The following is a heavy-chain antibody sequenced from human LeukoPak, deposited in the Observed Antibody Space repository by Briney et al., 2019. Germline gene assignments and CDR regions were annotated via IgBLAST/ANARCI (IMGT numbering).Heavy chain of an antibody. Sequence: GGSLRLSCAASGFTFDKSAMTWDRQAPGKGLEWVSSISSTGGSTYYVDSGKGRFAISRDNSKNTVYLQMNSLRAEDTAVYYCVKGPGHSSGWYYLYWGQGTLVTVSS. CDR3: VKGPGHSSGWYYLY. CDR2: ISSTGGST. J-gene: IGHJ4*02. CDR1: GFTFDKSA. V-gene: IGHV3-23*01. D-gene: IGHD6-19*01.